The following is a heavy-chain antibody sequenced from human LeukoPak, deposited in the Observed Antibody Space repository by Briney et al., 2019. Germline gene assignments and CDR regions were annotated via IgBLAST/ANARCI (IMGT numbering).Heavy chain of an antibody. J-gene: IGHJ6*03. Sequence: GGSLRLSCAASGFSLSSYTMNWVRQAPGKGLQWVSSISSSSSYIYYADSVKGRFSISRDNAKKSVHLQMISLRAEDTAVYYCARDWDDFWSGYPKYYMDVWGKGTTVTVSS. D-gene: IGHD3-3*01. CDR2: ISSSSSYI. CDR1: GFSLSSYT. CDR3: ARDWDDFWSGYPKYYMDV. V-gene: IGHV3-21*01.